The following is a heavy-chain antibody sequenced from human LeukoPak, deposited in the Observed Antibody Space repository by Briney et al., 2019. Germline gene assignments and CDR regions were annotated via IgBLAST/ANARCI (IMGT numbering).Heavy chain of an antibody. V-gene: IGHV1-69*13. Sequence: SVKVSCKASGGTFSSYAISWVRQAPGQGLEWMGGIIPISGTANYAQKFQGRVTITADESTSTAYMELSSLRSEDTAVYYCARGLYSSTYGWFDHWGQGTLVTVSS. CDR2: IIPISGTA. CDR1: GGTFSSYA. D-gene: IGHD6-13*01. CDR3: ARGLYSSTYGWFDH. J-gene: IGHJ5*02.